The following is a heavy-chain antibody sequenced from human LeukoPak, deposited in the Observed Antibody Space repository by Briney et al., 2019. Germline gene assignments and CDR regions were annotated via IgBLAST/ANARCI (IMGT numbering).Heavy chain of an antibody. V-gene: IGHV3-48*04. D-gene: IGHD6-19*01. CDR1: GFTFSSYS. J-gene: IGHJ4*02. Sequence: GGSLRLSCAASGFTFSSYSMNWVRQAPGKGLEWVSYISSSSSTIYYADSVKGRFTISRDNAKNSLYLQMNSLRAEDTAVYYCASLGDPYSSGWFDYWGQGTLVTVSS. CDR2: ISSSSSTI. CDR3: ASLGDPYSSGWFDY.